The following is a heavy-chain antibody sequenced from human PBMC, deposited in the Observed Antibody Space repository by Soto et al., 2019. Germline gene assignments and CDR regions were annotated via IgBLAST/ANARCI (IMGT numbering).Heavy chain of an antibody. CDR3: TRAGQTYYYDSSGYYYPDY. Sequence: GESLKISCTASGFTFGDYAMSWVRQAPGKGLEWVGFIRSKAYGGTTEYAASVKGRFTISRDDSKSIAYLQMNSLKTEDTAVYYCTRAGQTYYYDSSGYYYPDYWGQGTLVTVSS. CDR1: GFTFGDYA. J-gene: IGHJ4*02. V-gene: IGHV3-49*04. CDR2: IRSKAYGGTT. D-gene: IGHD3-22*01.